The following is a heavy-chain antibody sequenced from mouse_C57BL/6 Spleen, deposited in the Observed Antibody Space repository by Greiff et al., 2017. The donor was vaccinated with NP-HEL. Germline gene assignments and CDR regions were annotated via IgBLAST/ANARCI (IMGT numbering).Heavy chain of an antibody. Sequence: VQRVESGAELVKPGASVKISCKASGYAFSSYWMNWVKQRPGKGLEWIGQIYPGDGDTNYNGKFKGKATLTADKSSSTAYMQLSSLTSEDSAVYFCARNPLYYHYFDYWGQGTTLTVSS. CDR1: GYAFSSYW. V-gene: IGHV1-80*01. J-gene: IGHJ2*01. D-gene: IGHD1-1*01. CDR3: ARNPLYYHYFDY. CDR2: IYPGDGDT.